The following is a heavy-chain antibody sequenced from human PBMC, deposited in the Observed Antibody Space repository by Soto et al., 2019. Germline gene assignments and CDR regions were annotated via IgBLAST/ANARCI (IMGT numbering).Heavy chain of an antibody. CDR1: GGSIRSRDYY. V-gene: IGHV4-39*02. D-gene: IGHD6-19*01. Sequence: PSETLSLTCTVSGGSIRSRDYYWGWVRQPPGRGLEWIGSIHYSGSTHYNPSLKSRVTISVDTSKNQFSLMLSSVTAADTAVYYCARDVGGSGWYYFDYWGQGTLVTVSS. CDR2: IHYSGST. J-gene: IGHJ4*02. CDR3: ARDVGGSGWYYFDY.